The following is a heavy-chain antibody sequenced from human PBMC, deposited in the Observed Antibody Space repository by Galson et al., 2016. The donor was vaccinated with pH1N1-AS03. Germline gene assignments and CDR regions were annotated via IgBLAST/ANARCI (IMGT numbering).Heavy chain of an antibody. D-gene: IGHD6-19*01. CDR1: GFTFDEYA. CDR2: ISWNRGNI. V-gene: IGHV3-9*01. CDR3: ARDGPPQGISVAGSFDF. Sequence: SLRLSCAASGFTFDEYAMHWVRQAPGKGLEWVSGISWNRGNIGYADSVKGRFTISRDNAKNSLYLQMNSLRAEDTAVYYCARDGPPQGISVAGSFDFWGQGTLVTVSS. J-gene: IGHJ4*02.